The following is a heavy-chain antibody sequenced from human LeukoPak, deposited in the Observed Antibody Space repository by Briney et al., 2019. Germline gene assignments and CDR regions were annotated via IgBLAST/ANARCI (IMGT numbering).Heavy chain of an antibody. CDR1: GGSISSYY. J-gene: IGHJ4*02. CDR3: ARDTTAAFFFDY. D-gene: IGHD1-14*01. V-gene: IGHV4-59*01. Sequence: PSETLSLTCTVSGGSISSYYWSWIRQPPGKGLEWIGYIYYSGSTNYNPSLKSRVTISVDTSKNQFSLKLSSVTAADTAVYYCARDTTAAFFFDYWDQGTLVTVSS. CDR2: IYYSGST.